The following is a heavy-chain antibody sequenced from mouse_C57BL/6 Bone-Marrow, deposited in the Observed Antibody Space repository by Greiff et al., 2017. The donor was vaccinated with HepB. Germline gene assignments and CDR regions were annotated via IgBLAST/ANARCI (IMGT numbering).Heavy chain of an antibody. Sequence: LVESGPELVKPGASVKISCKASGYAFSSSWMNWVKQRPGKGLEWIGRIYPGDGDTNYNGKFKGKATLTADKSSSTAYMQLSSLTSEDSAVYFCAIYDADWYFDVWGTGTTVTVSS. CDR1: GYAFSSSW. V-gene: IGHV1-82*01. J-gene: IGHJ1*03. CDR2: IYPGDGDT. CDR3: AIYDADWYFDV. D-gene: IGHD2-12*01.